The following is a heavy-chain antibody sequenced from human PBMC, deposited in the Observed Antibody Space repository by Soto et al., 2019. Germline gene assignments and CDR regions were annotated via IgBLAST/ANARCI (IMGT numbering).Heavy chain of an antibody. Sequence: HGGCMGIGSASCGLILWIYVMNGFLKDTGKGLEWFSSISNSGSSIKDADSLKGRFTISRDNAKNSLYLEMKSLRAEDTAVYYCARDTRLRSLEWSKKGPSYFAHWGQGALVPVSS. CDR1: GLILWIYV. D-gene: IGHD3-16*02. J-gene: IGHJ4*02. CDR3: ARDTRLRSLEWSKKGPSYFAH. V-gene: IGHV3-21*01. CDR2: ISNSGSSI.